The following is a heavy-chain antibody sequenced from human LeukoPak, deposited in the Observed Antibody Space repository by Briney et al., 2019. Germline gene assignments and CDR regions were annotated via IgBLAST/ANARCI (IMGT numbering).Heavy chain of an antibody. D-gene: IGHD5-24*01. V-gene: IGHV1-69*04. CDR1: RDTFSSYA. CDR3: ARGWDGVEMTARHAFDI. Sequence: ASVKVSCKASRDTFSSYAINWVRQAPGQGLEWMGRIIPVLDIVFYAQKFQGRVTITADRFTTTAYMELSGLRSEDTAMYYCARGWDGVEMTARHAFDIWGQGTLVTVSS. CDR2: IIPVLDIV. J-gene: IGHJ3*02.